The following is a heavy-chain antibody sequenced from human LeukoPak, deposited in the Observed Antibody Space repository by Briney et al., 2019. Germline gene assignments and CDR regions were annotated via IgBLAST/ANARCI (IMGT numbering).Heavy chain of an antibody. D-gene: IGHD3-10*01. J-gene: IGHJ4*02. CDR1: GYTFTGYY. V-gene: IGHV1-2*02. CDR2: INPNSGGT. CDR3: ARGLYYYGSGSYAGGY. Sequence: ASVKVSCKASGYTFTGYYMHWVRQAPGQGLEWMGWINPNSGGTNYAQKFQGSVTMTRDTSIRTAYMELSRLSSDDMAVYCCARGLYYYGSGSYAGGYWGQGTLVTVSS.